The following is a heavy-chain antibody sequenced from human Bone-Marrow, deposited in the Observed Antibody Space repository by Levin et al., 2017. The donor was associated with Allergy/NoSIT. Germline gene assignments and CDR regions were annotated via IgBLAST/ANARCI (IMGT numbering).Heavy chain of an antibody. V-gene: IGHV4-61*02. CDR1: GVSVDSGNFY. Sequence: SQTLSLTCTVSGVSVDSGNFYWTWIRQSAGKGLEWIGRIHTSGTTYYNPSLNSRVTISLDTSKNQFSLRLTSVTAADTAVYYCARDADCAYGDFWSDPWGQGTLVTVSS. CDR2: IHTSGTT. D-gene: IGHD4-17*01. J-gene: IGHJ5*02. CDR3: ARDADCAYGDFWSDP.